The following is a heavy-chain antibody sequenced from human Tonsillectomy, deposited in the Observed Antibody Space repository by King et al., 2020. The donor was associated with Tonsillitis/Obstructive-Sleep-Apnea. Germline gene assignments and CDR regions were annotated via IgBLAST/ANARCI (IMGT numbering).Heavy chain of an antibody. J-gene: IGHJ5*02. Sequence: VQLQQWGAGLLKPSETLSLTCAVYGGSFSAYYWNWIRQPPGKGLEWIGEINHSGSTNYNPSLKSRVIISVDTSKNQFSLKLSSVTAADTAVYYCAKISRFDPWGQGTLVTVSS. V-gene: IGHV4-34*01. CDR2: INHSGST. CDR3: AKISRFDP. CDR1: GGSFSAYY.